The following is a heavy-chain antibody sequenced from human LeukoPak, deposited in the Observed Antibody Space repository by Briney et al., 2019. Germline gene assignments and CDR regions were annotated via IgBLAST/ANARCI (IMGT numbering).Heavy chain of an antibody. CDR3: ARDPLSTVTTSGDY. CDR2: IYHSGST. CDR1: GGSISSSNW. V-gene: IGHV4-4*02. Sequence: SGTLSITCAVSGGSISSSNWWSWVRQPPGKGLEWIGEIYHSGSTNYNPSLKSRVTISVDKSKNQFSLKLSSVTAADTAVYYCARDPLSTVTTSGDYWGQGTLVTVSS. D-gene: IGHD4-17*01. J-gene: IGHJ4*02.